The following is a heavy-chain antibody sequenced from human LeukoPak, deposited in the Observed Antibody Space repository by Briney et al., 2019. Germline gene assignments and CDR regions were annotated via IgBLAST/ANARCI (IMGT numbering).Heavy chain of an antibody. CDR2: ISGSGLNT. D-gene: IGHD3/OR15-3a*01. CDR1: GFSFSSDG. V-gene: IGHV3-23*01. J-gene: IGHJ2*01. CDR3: AKWTPHWYFDL. Sequence: GGSLRLSCAASGFSFSSDGMSWVRQAPGKGLEWVSDISGSGLNTYYADSVKGRFTISRDNSKNTLYLQLNSLRADDTAVYYCAKWTPHWYFDLWGRGTLVAVSS.